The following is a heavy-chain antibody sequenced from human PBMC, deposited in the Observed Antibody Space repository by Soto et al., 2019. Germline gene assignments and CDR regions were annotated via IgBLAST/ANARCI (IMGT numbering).Heavy chain of an antibody. V-gene: IGHV4-59*01. Sequence: SETLSLTCTVSGGSISSYYWSWIRQPPGKGLEWIGYIYYSGSTNYNPSLKSRVTISVDTSKNQFSLKLSSVTAADTAVYYCARGKMSTITAFDYWGQGTLVTVSS. D-gene: IGHD5-12*01. CDR3: ARGKMSTITAFDY. CDR1: GGSISSYY. J-gene: IGHJ4*02. CDR2: IYYSGST.